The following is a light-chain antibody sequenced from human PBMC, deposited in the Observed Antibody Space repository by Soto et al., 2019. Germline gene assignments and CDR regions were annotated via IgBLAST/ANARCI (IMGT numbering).Light chain of an antibody. V-gene: IGKV1-12*01. CDR2: TTS. CDR3: QQAHAFPIT. Sequence: DIQMTQSPSFMSASVGDRVTVTCRASQCINRWFAWYQQKPGKAPKLLIYTTSTLASGVPSRFSGSGSGTDFTLTISSLQPEDFATYYCQQAHAFPITFGQGTRLE. CDR1: QCINRW. J-gene: IGKJ5*01.